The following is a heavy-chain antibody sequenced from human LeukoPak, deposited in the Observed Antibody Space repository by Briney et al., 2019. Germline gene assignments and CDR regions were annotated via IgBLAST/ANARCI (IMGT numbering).Heavy chain of an antibody. CDR1: GGSISSYY. J-gene: IGHJ4*02. CDR2: IYYSGST. D-gene: IGHD3-22*01. Sequence: SETLSLTCTVSGGSISSYYWSWIRQPPGKGLEWIGYIYYSGSTNYNPSLRSRATISVDTSKNQFSLKLSSVTAADTAVYYCARLDYYDSSGYPEDWGQGTLVTVSS. CDR3: ARLDYYDSSGYPED. V-gene: IGHV4-59*08.